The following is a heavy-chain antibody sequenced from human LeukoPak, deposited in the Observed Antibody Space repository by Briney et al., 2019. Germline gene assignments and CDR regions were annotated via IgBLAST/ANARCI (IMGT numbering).Heavy chain of an antibody. V-gene: IGHV3-48*03. CDR1: GFTLSNSD. CDR2: ISSSGSTI. CDR3: ARGSWAEDGYFDY. Sequence: GGSLRLSCTASGFTLSNSDMNWVRQAPGKGLEWVSYISSSGSTIYYADSVKGRFTISRDNAKNSLYLQMNSLRAEDTAVYYCARGSWAEDGYFDYWGQGTLVTVSS. J-gene: IGHJ4*02. D-gene: IGHD2-15*01.